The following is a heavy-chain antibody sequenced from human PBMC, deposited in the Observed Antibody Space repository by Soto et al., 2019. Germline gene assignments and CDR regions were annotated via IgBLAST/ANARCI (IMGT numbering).Heavy chain of an antibody. V-gene: IGHV1-69*04. CDR3: ARDEVEYYYGSGSYLVY. CDR1: GGTFSSYT. CDR2: IIPILGIA. J-gene: IGHJ4*02. D-gene: IGHD3-10*01. Sequence: SVKVSCKASGGTFSSYTISWVRQAPGQGLEWMGRIIPILGIANYAQKFQGRVTITADKSTSTAYMELSSLRSEDTVVYYCARDEVEYYYGSGSYLVYWGQGTLVTVSS.